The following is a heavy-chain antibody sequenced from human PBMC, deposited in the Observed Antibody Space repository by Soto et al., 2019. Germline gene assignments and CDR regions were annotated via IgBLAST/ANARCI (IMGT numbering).Heavy chain of an antibody. J-gene: IGHJ5*02. D-gene: IGHD2-2*01. CDR2: LYHSGST. Sequence: QLQLQESSSGLVKPSQTLSLTCAVSGGSISSGGYSWSWIRQPPGKGLEWIGYLYHSGSTYYNPSLKSRVTISVDRSKNQFSLKLSSVTAADTAVYYCARVPDRWGQGTLVTVSS. CDR1: GGSISSGGYS. V-gene: IGHV4-30-2*01. CDR3: ARVPDR.